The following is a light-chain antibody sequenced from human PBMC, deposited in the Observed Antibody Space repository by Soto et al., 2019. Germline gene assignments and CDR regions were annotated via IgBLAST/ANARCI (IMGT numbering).Light chain of an antibody. V-gene: IGKV3-20*01. CDR3: QQYGTSPT. CDR2: GAS. CDR1: QSLTTRY. J-gene: IGKJ5*01. Sequence: PGERATLSCRASQSLTTRYLAWYQPKPGPAPRLLIYGASSWATGIPDRFSGSGSGTDFTLTISRLEPEEFAVYYCQQYGTSPTFGQGTRLEIK.